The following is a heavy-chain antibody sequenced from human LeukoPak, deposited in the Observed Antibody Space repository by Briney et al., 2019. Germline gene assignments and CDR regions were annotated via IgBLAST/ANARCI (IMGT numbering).Heavy chain of an antibody. CDR2: ISSSGGST. CDR1: GFTFSSYW. Sequence: GGSLRLSCAASGFTFSSYWMTWVRQAPGKGLEWVSTISSSGGSTYYADSVKGRFTISRDNSKNTLYLQMNSLRAEDTAVYYCAKGFSAAGSFHWGQGTLVPVSS. V-gene: IGHV3-23*01. J-gene: IGHJ4*02. D-gene: IGHD6-13*01. CDR3: AKGFSAAGSFH.